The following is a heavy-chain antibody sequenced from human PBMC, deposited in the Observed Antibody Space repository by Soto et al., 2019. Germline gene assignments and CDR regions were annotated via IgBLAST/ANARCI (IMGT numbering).Heavy chain of an antibody. J-gene: IGHJ4*02. V-gene: IGHV4-59*08. Sequence: QVQLQESGPGLVKPSETLSLTCTVSGCSISSYYWSWIRQPPGRGLEWIGYIYYSGSTNYNPSLESRVPGSVDTSTNQFSLKLSSVTAADTVVYYCARRYGGPLDYWGQGTLVTVSS. CDR3: ARRYGGPLDY. CDR1: GCSISSYY. D-gene: IGHD4-17*01. CDR2: IYYSGST.